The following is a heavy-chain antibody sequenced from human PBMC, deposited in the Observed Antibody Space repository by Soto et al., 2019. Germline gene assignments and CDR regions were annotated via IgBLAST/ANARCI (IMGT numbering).Heavy chain of an antibody. J-gene: IGHJ6*02. V-gene: IGHV1-69*15. CDR1: GGTFSTAA. CDR3: ARDKDRPQLGGNYYYIMDV. CDR2: IMPIFRTA. Sequence: QVQVEQSGAEVKKPGSSVKVSCKASGGTFSTAAISWVRQAPGQGLEWMGRIMPIFRTADYAQKFQGRVTITADESTTTAYLELRSLRSEDTAVYYCARDKDRPQLGGNYYYIMDVWGQGTTVTVSS. D-gene: IGHD3-3*02.